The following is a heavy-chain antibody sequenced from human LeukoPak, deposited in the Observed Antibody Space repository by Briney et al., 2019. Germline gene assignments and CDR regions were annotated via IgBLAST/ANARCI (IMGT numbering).Heavy chain of an antibody. V-gene: IGHV4-38-2*01. J-gene: IGHJ6*03. CDR1: GYSVSNGYY. CDR3: ARQHDSYYYYYIDV. Sequence: SETLSLTCAVSGYSVSNGYYWVWTRQPPGRGLEWIGSLYHSDSAYYNTSLRSRVSMSVDTSKNQFSLTLSFVTAADTAVYYCARQHDSYYYYYIDVWGSGTTVTVSS. CDR2: LYHSDSA.